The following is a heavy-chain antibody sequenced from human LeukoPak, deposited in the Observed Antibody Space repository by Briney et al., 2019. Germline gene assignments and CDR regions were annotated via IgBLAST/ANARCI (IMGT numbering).Heavy chain of an antibody. CDR2: IIPNSGGT. V-gene: IGHV1-2*02. J-gene: IGHJ4*02. CDR1: GYTFTGYY. D-gene: IGHD3-9*01. CDR3: ARGPDLRYFDWLLSV. Sequence: ASVKVSCKASGYTFTGYYMHWVRQAPGQGLEWMGWIIPNSGGTNYAQKFQGRVTMTRDTSISTAYMELSRLRSDDTAVYYCARGPDLRYFDWLLSVWGQGTLVTVSS.